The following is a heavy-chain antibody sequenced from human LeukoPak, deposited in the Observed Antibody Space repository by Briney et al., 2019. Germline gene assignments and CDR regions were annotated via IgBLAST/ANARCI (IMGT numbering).Heavy chain of an antibody. CDR2: INPHSGGT. D-gene: IGHD2/OR15-2a*01. CDR3: ARDRSSTLFDY. Sequence: ASVKVSCKASGYDFTDYYIHWVRQAPGQGLEWMGWINPHSGGTHFAQKFQGRVTMTRDTSISTAYMELSSLRSDDTALYYCARDRSSTLFDYWGQGTLVTVSS. J-gene: IGHJ4*02. CDR1: GYDFTDYY. V-gene: IGHV1-2*02.